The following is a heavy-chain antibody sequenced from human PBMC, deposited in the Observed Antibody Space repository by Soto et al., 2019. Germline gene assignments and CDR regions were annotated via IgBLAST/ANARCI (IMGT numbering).Heavy chain of an antibody. CDR2: INAGNGNT. V-gene: IGHV1-3*01. CDR1: GYTFTSYA. Sequence: ASVKVSCKASGYTFTSYAMHWVRQAPGQRLEWMGWINAGNGNTKYSQKFQGRVTITRDTSASTAYMELSSLRSEDTAVYYCARATDFWSATIAIDDRGQGTLVTVSS. J-gene: IGHJ4*02. CDR3: ARATDFWSATIAIDD. D-gene: IGHD3-3*01.